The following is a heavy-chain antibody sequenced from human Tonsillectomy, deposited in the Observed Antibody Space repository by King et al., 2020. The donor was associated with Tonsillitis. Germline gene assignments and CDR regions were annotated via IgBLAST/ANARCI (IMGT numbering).Heavy chain of an antibody. D-gene: IGHD2-2*01. CDR2: IYPGDSDT. CDR1: EYIFTTYW. Sequence: VQLVESGAEVKKPGESLKISCKGSEYIFTTYWIGWVRQMPGKGLECMGIIYPGDSDTRYTPSFQGQVTISADKSISTAYLQWSSLKASDTAMYYCGRIVSLSSDPIDYWGQGTLVTVSS. V-gene: IGHV5-51*03. CDR3: GRIVSLSSDPIDY. J-gene: IGHJ4*02.